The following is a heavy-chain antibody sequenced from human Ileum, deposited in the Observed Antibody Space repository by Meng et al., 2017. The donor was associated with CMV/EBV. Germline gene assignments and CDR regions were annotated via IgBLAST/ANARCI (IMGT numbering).Heavy chain of an antibody. CDR2: LRTSGTT. J-gene: IGHJ4*02. CDR3: GRAGARGVPVDM. Sequence: QRKLQEPGPGPVKPSETLSLTCIVSGDSISGYHWTWIRKPAGKGLEWIGRLRTSGTTDHNPSLKSRVTLSIDTSKNQFSLKLNSVTAADTAVYYCGRAGARGVPVDMWGQGTLVTVSS. V-gene: IGHV4-4*07. CDR1: GDSISGYH. D-gene: IGHD3-10*01.